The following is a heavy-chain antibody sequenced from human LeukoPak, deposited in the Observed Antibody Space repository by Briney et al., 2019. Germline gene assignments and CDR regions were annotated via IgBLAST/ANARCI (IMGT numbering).Heavy chain of an antibody. Sequence: GGSLRLSCAASGFTFSGSWMSWVRQAPGKGLEWVANIKEDGSVKFYADSMRGRFTISRDNSKNSLYLQMNSLRTEDTAVYYCARVGRAMAAAGFGAFDIWGQGTMVTVSS. V-gene: IGHV3-7*01. CDR1: GFTFSGSW. J-gene: IGHJ3*02. D-gene: IGHD6-13*01. CDR2: IKEDGSVK. CDR3: ARVGRAMAAAGFGAFDI.